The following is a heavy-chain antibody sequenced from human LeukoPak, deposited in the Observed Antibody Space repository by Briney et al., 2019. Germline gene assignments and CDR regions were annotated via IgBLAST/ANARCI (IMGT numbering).Heavy chain of an antibody. Sequence: PSETLSLTCTVSGGSFSSYYWNWIRQPAGKGLEWIGRIYTSGSTNYNPSLKSRVTMSVDTSKNQFSLKLNSVTAADPAVYYCARAGDSTSPLDFWGQGTLVTVSS. J-gene: IGHJ4*02. CDR1: GGSFSSYY. CDR3: ARAGDSTSPLDF. CDR2: IYTSGST. D-gene: IGHD6-13*01. V-gene: IGHV4-4*07.